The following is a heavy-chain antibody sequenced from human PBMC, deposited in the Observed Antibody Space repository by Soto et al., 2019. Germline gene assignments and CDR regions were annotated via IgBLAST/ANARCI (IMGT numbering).Heavy chain of an antibody. CDR2: IYYSGSN. J-gene: IGHJ2*01. V-gene: IGHV4-59*01. CDR1: GGSISSYY. Sequence: QVQLQESVPGLVKPSEPLSLTCPVSGGSISSYYWRWIRQPPGKGLEWIGYIYYSGSNNYNPSIKSRATISVDTSKDQFSLKPSSVTAADTAGYYCARDLGDWYFDLWGRVTLVTVSS. CDR3: ARDLGDWYFDL.